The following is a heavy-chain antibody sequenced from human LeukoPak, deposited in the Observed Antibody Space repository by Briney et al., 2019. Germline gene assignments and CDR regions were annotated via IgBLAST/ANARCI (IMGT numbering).Heavy chain of an antibody. V-gene: IGHV4-4*07. CDR2: IYTSGST. J-gene: IGHJ4*02. Sequence: SETLSLTCTVSGGSISSFYWSWIRQAAGKGPEWIGRIYTSGSTNYNPSLKSRITMSVDTSKNQFSLKLRSVAAADTAVYYCARGSGSYPPLDYWGQGTLVTVSS. CDR1: GGSISSFY. CDR3: ARGSGSYPPLDY. D-gene: IGHD3-10*01.